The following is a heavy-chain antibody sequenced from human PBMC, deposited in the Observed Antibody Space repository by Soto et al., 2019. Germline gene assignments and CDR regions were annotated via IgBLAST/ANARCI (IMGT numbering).Heavy chain of an antibody. CDR2: THVSGDT. CDR3: ARSPFYGSKRHFDY. CDR1: GVSISDGGYS. V-gene: IGHV4-30-2*01. J-gene: IGHJ4*02. Sequence: QLQLQESGSGLVKPSQTLSLNCAVSGVSISDGGYSWSWIRQPPGKGLEWIGYTHVSGDTYYNPSLTGRVTLSVDRPRNQFSLNLRSMTAADTAVYYCARSPFYGSKRHFDYWGQGTLVSVSS. D-gene: IGHD3-10*01.